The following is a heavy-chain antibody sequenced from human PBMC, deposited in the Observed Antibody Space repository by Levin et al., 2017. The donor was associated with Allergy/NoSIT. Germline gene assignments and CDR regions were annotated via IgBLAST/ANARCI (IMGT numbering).Heavy chain of an antibody. V-gene: IGHV4-39*01. CDR3: ARHMSIEGYSSSWYPFDY. J-gene: IGHJ4*02. Sequence: SETLSLTCTVSGGSISSSSYYWGWIRQPPGKGLEWIGSIYYSGSTYYNPSLKSRVTISVDTSKNQFSLKLSSVTAADTAVYYCARHMSIEGYSSSWYPFDYWGQGTLVTVSS. CDR2: IYYSGST. D-gene: IGHD6-13*01. CDR1: GGSISSSSYY.